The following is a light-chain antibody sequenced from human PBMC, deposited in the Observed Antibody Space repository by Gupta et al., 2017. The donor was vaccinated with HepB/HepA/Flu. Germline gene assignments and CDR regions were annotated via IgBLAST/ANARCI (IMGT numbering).Light chain of an antibody. J-gene: IGLJ2*01. CDR3: QTWNTGIQG. V-gene: IGLV4-69*01. CDR1: SGHSSYA. Sequence: QLVLTQSPSASASLGASVKLTCTLSSGHSSYAIAWHQQQPEKGPRYLMNLNSDGSHNKGDGIPDRFSGSTSGAERYLTISSLQPEDEADYYCQTWNTGIQGFGGGTKLTVL. CDR2: LNSDGSH.